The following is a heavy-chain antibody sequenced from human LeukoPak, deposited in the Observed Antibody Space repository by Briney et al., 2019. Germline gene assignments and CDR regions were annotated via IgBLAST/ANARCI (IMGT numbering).Heavy chain of an antibody. CDR3: ATWGIAVAGTFNY. CDR2: IYYGGST. D-gene: IGHD6-19*01. V-gene: IGHV4-59*08. CDR1: GGSISSSY. J-gene: IGHJ4*02. Sequence: SETLSLTCTVSGGSISSSYWSWIRQPPGKGLEWIGYIYYGGSTNNNPSFKSRVAISVDTPKNLFSLKLSSVTAADTAVYYCATWGIAVAGTFNYWGQGTLVTVST.